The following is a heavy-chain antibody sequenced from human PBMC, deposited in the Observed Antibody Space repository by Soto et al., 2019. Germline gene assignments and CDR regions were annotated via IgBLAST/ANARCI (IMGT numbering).Heavy chain of an antibody. J-gene: IGHJ4*02. D-gene: IGHD2-21*02. V-gene: IGHV3-30-3*01. CDR2: ISYDGSDK. CDR1: GFTFSPYT. CDR3: ARGGGFCGADCYKGGIDY. Sequence: QVQLVESGGGVGQPGRSLRLSCAASGFTFSPYTMHWVRQTPGKGLERVAVISYDGSDKNYADSVRGRFTISRDNSKNTLFLQMNSLRAEDTALYYCARGGGFCGADCYKGGIDYWGQGALVTVSS.